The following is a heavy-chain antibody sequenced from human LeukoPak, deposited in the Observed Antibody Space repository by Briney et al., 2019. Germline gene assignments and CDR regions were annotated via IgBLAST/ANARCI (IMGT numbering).Heavy chain of an antibody. CDR3: ARFRRDDYIWGSYRLDDAFDI. CDR1: GGSISSYY. J-gene: IGHJ3*02. CDR2: IYYSGST. V-gene: IGHV4-59*01. D-gene: IGHD3-16*02. Sequence: SETLSLTCTVSGGSISSYYWSWIRQPPGKGLGWIGYIYYSGSTNYNPSLKSRVTISVDTSKNQFSLKLSSVTAADTAVYYCARFRRDDYIWGSYRLDDAFDIWGQGTMVTVSS.